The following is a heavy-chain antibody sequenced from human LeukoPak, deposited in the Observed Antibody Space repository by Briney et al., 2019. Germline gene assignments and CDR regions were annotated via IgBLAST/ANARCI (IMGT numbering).Heavy chain of an antibody. CDR1: GGSISSGSYY. V-gene: IGHV4-61*02. CDR2: IYTSGST. D-gene: IGHD3-3*01. J-gene: IGHJ4*02. Sequence: NASQTLSLTCTVSGGSISSGSYYWSWIRQPAGKGLEWIGRIYTSGSTNYNPSLKSRVTISVDTSKNQFSLKLSSVTAADTAVYYCARDDPFWSGYPGGWGQGTLVTVSS. CDR3: ARDDPFWSGYPGG.